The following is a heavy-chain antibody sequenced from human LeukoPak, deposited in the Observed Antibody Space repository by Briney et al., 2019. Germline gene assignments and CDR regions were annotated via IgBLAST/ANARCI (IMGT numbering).Heavy chain of an antibody. CDR1: GGSISGHY. D-gene: IGHD6-13*01. CDR3: ASYSSSSSEFDY. CDR2: GGNT. Sequence: SSETLSLTCTVSGGSISGHYWSWIRQSPGKGLEWIGSGGNTNYNPSLKSRVTISVDTSKNQFSLKLSSVTAADTAVYYCASYSSSSSEFDYWGQGTLVTVSS. V-gene: IGHV4-4*09. J-gene: IGHJ4*02.